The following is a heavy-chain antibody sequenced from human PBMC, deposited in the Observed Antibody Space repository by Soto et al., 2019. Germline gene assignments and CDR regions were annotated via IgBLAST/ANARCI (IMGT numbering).Heavy chain of an antibody. CDR1: GGSISSGGYY. CDR3: ARGSAGYFVN. CDR2: IYYSGST. J-gene: IGHJ4*01. Sequence: SETLSLTCTVSGGSISSGGYYWSWIRQLPGKGLEWIGYIYYSGSTYYTPSLKSRVSISQDTSNNQFSLRLNSVTAADTAVYYCARGSAGYFVNWGQEPWSPSPQ. V-gene: IGHV4-31*03. D-gene: IGHD6-25*01.